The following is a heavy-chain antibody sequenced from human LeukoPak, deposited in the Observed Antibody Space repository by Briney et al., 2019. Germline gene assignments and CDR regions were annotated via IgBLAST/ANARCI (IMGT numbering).Heavy chain of an antibody. CDR2: ISGSGGST. D-gene: IGHD1-26*01. V-gene: IGHV3-23*01. Sequence: PGGSLRLSCAASGFTFSSYAMSWVRQAPGKGLEWVSAISGSGGSTYYADSVKGRFTISRDNSKNTLYLQMNSLRAEDTAVYYCAKVLELPRGNYYGMGVWGQGTTVTVSS. CDR3: AKVLELPRGNYYGMGV. CDR1: GFTFSSYA. J-gene: IGHJ6*02.